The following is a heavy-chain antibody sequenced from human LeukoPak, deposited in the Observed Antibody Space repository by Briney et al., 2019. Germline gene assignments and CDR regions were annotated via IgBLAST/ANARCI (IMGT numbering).Heavy chain of an antibody. V-gene: IGHV3-23*01. J-gene: IGHJ4*02. D-gene: IGHD6-13*01. CDR3: AKDIGRIAAAGTVDY. CDR1: GVTFSSYA. CDR2: ISGSGGST. Sequence: GGSLRLSCVASGVTFSSYAMSWVRQALGEGLEWVSAISGSGGSTYYADSVKGRFTISRDNSKNTLYMQMNSLRAEDTAVYYCAKDIGRIAAAGTVDYWGQGTLVTVSS.